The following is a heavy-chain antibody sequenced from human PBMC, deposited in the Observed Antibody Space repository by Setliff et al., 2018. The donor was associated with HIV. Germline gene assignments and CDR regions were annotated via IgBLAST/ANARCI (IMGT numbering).Heavy chain of an antibody. CDR1: GYIFTTYW. Sequence: SWESLKISCKGSGYIFTTYWIGWVRQMPGKGLEWMGIIYPGDSDTIYGPSFQGQVTISADKSINTTYLQWSSLKTSDTAIYYCARHLPGNTSSGYGMDVWGQGTAVTVSS. CDR2: IYPGDSDT. J-gene: IGHJ6*02. V-gene: IGHV5-51*01. CDR3: ARHLPGNTSSGYGMDV. D-gene: IGHD3-10*01.